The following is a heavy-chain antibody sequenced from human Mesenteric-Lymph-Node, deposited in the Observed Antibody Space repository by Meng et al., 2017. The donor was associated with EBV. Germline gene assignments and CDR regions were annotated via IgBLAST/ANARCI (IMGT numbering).Heavy chain of an antibody. D-gene: IGHD1-7*01. CDR3: ARVSEISGTWLDC. CDR2: VFHIGST. J-gene: IGHJ1*01. Sequence: QVPRPASGPXWVTPPGTLXLPCAVSGGXIXGNNWWSWIRQPPGKGLEWIGEVFHIGSTNYNPSLKSRVTISLDKSKNQFSLKLTSVTAADTAVYFCARVSEISGTWLDCWGQGTLVTVSS. V-gene: IGHV4-4*01. CDR1: GGXIXGNNW.